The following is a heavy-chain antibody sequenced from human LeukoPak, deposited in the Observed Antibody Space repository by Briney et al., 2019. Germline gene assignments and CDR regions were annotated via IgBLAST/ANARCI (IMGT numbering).Heavy chain of an antibody. D-gene: IGHD4-17*01. CDR2: IYYSGST. CDR3: ARDRTVDYGDYFFDY. Sequence: SETLSLTCTASGGSISSYYWSWIRQPPGKGLEWIGYIYYSGSTNYNPSLKSRVTISVDTSKNQFSLKLSSVTAADTAVYYCARDRTVDYGDYFFDYWGQGTLVTVSS. J-gene: IGHJ4*02. V-gene: IGHV4-59*01. CDR1: GGSISSYY.